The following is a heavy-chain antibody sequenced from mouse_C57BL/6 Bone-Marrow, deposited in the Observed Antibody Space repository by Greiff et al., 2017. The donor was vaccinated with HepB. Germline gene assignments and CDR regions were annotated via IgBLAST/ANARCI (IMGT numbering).Heavy chain of an antibody. D-gene: IGHD1-1*01. Sequence: EVKLVESGPVLVKPGPSVKISCKASGFTFTDYYMHWVKQSHGKSLEWIGLVYPYNGGTSYNQKFKGKATLTVDTSSSTAYMELNSLTSEDAAVYYCARTVHYYGSSHDYFDYWGQGTTLTVSS. V-gene: IGHV1-36*01. CDR3: ARTVHYYGSSHDYFDY. CDR2: VYPYNGGT. J-gene: IGHJ2*01. CDR1: GFTFTDYY.